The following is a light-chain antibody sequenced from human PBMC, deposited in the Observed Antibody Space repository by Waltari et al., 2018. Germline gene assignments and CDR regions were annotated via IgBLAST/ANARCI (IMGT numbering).Light chain of an antibody. J-gene: IGKJ2*01. Sequence: IQMTQSPSSLSASVGDRVTITCRASQSISTYLNWYHHRPGKAPKLLIYAASNLHSGAPSRFSGSGSGTDFTLTISNLQPEDFAIYYCQQTYSTPVYTFGPGTRLEIK. CDR2: AAS. CDR1: QSISTY. V-gene: IGKV1-39*01. CDR3: QQTYSTPVYT.